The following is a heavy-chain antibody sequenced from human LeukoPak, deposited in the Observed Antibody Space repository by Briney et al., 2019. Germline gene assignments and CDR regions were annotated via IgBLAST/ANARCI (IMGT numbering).Heavy chain of an antibody. J-gene: IGHJ4*02. CDR1: GFTFSSYE. Sequence: GGSLRLSCAASGFTFSSYEMNWVRQAPGKGLEWVSYISSSGSTIYYADSVKGRFTISRDSAKNSLYLQMNSLRAEDTAVYYCARRYSSSKGDSIDYWGQGTLVTVSS. V-gene: IGHV3-48*03. CDR3: ARRYSSSKGDSIDY. D-gene: IGHD6-6*01. CDR2: ISSSGSTI.